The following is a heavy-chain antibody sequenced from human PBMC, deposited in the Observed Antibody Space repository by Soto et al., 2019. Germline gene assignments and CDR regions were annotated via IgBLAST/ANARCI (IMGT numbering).Heavy chain of an antibody. CDR3: ASPEDTAMVTGAFDI. J-gene: IGHJ3*02. CDR1: GGTFSSYA. Sequence: SVKVSCKASGGTFSSYAISWVRQAPGQGLEWMGGIIPIFGTANYAQKFQGRVTITADESTSTAYMELSSLRSEDTAVYYCASPEDTAMVTGAFDIWGQGTMVTVSS. V-gene: IGHV1-69*13. D-gene: IGHD5-18*01. CDR2: IIPIFGTA.